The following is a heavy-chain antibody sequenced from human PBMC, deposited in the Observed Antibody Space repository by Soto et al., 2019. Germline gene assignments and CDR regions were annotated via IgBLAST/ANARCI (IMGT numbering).Heavy chain of an antibody. V-gene: IGHV4-34*01. Sequence: PSETLSLTCAVYGGSFSGYYWSWIRQPPGKGLKWIGEINHSGSTNYNPSLKSRVTISVDTSKNQFSLKLSSVTAADTAVYYCARGVYDFWSGYYTGTLYWGQGTLVTVSS. D-gene: IGHD3-3*01. CDR2: INHSGST. J-gene: IGHJ4*02. CDR3: ARGVYDFWSGYYTGTLY. CDR1: GGSFSGYY.